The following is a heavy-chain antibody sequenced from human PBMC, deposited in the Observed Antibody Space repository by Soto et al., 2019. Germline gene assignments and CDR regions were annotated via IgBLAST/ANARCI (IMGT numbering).Heavy chain of an antibody. Sequence: GASLKVSCKSSGNSFVTYAIHWVHQAPGQRLQWMGWINVGSGNTKYAQDFQGRVTFTRDTAATTTFMGLSSLRSEDAAVYYCARVPPWGDSGSFYIQHYDSWGQGXLVTVYS. J-gene: IGHJ4*02. V-gene: IGHV1-3*01. D-gene: IGHD3-10*01. CDR2: INVGSGNT. CDR3: ARVPPWGDSGSFYIQHYDS. CDR1: GNSFVTYA.